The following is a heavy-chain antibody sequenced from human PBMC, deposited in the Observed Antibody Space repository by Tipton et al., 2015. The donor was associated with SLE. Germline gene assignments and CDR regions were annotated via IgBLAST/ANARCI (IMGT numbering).Heavy chain of an antibody. D-gene: IGHD3-3*01. J-gene: IGHJ5*02. V-gene: IGHV4-61*02. CDR1: GGSISSGSYY. CDR2: SYTSGST. Sequence: TLSLTCTVSGGSISSGSYYWNWIRQPAGKGLEWIGRSYTSGSTNYNPSLKSRVTISVDTSKNQFSLKLSSVTAADTAVYYCAISEGEWLLLSWFDPWGQGTLVTVSS. CDR3: AISEGEWLLLSWFDP.